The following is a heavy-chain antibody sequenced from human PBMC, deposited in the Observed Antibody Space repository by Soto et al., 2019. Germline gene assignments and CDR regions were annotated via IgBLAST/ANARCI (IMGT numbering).Heavy chain of an antibody. J-gene: IGHJ3*02. CDR2: INTGGSTI. D-gene: IGHD2-15*01. CDR1: GFTFSSYE. V-gene: IGHV3-48*03. Sequence: EVQLVESGGGLVQPGGSLRLSCAASGFTFSSYEMNWVRQAPGKGLEWVACINTGGSTIYYADSVKGRFTISRDNAKNSLYLQMDSLRAEDTAVYYCARAYSDAFDIWGQGTLVTVSS. CDR3: ARAYSDAFDI.